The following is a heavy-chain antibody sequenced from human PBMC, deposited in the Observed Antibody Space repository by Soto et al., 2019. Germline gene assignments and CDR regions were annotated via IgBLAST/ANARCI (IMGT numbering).Heavy chain of an antibody. J-gene: IGHJ4*02. CDR1: GDSVSSGSYY. CDR3: ARDIRGYSRAFDY. V-gene: IGHV4-61*01. CDR2: ISYSGST. D-gene: IGHD5-18*01. Sequence: PSETLSLTCTVSGDSVSSGSYYWTWVRQPPGKGLEWIGYISYSGSTNYNPSLQSRVTISIDTSKNQFSLKLTSVTAADTAFYYCARDIRGYSRAFDYWGQGTLVTVSS.